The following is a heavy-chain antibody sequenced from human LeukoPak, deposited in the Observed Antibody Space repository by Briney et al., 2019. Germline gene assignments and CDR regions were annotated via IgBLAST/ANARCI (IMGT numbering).Heavy chain of an antibody. CDR1: GFTFSSYG. CDR3: ARNFRRGDFDY. Sequence: PGGSLRLSCAASGFTFSSYGMHWVRQAPGKGLEWVAVISYDGSNKYYADSVKGRFTISRDNSKNTLYLQMNSLRTEDTAVYYCARNFRRGDFDYWGQGTLVTVSS. D-gene: IGHD3-10*01. V-gene: IGHV3-30*03. J-gene: IGHJ4*02. CDR2: ISYDGSNK.